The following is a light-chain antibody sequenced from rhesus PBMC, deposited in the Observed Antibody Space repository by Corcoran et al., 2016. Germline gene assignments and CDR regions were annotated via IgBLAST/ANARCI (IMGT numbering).Light chain of an antibody. J-gene: IGKJ3*01. V-gene: IGKV1-74*01. CDR3: QHSYGTPFT. Sequence: DIQMTQSPSSLSASVGDRVTITCRASENVNNYLHWYQQKQGKDPKLLIYKAYTLESGVPSRFSCSGSGTDFTLTISSLQPEDFASYYGQHSYGTPFTFCPGTKLDIK. CDR2: KAY. CDR1: ENVNNY.